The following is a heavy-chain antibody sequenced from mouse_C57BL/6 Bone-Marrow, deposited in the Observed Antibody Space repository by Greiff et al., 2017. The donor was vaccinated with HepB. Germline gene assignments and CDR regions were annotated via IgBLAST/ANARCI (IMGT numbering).Heavy chain of an antibody. CDR2: IYPRSGNT. Sequence: QVQLKQSGAELARPGASVKLSCKASGYTFTSYGISWVKQRTGQGLEWIGEIYPRSGNTYYNEKFKGKATLTADKSSSTAYMELRSLTSEDSAVYFCARGILLPFAYWGQGTLVTVSA. CDR3: ARGILLPFAY. V-gene: IGHV1-81*01. D-gene: IGHD1-1*01. J-gene: IGHJ3*01. CDR1: GYTFTSYG.